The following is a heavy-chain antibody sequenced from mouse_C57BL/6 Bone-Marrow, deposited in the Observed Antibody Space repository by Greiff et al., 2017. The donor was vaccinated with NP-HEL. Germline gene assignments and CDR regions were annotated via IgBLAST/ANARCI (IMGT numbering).Heavy chain of an antibody. CDR3: ARHDYGHYFDY. CDR2: ISSGGSYT. CDR1: GFTFSSYG. D-gene: IGHD1-1*02. J-gene: IGHJ2*01. V-gene: IGHV5-6*01. Sequence: EVMLVESGGDLVKPGGSLKLSCAASGFTFSSYGMSWVRQTPDKRLEWVATISSGGSYTYYPDSVKGRFTISRDNAKNTLYLQMSSLKSEDTAMYYCARHDYGHYFDYWGQGTTLTVSS.